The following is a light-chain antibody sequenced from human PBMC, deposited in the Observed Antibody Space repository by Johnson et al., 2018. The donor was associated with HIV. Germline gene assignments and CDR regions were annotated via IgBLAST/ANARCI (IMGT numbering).Light chain of an antibody. V-gene: IGLV1-51*01. Sequence: HSVLTQPPSVSAAPGQKVTISCFGSDSNIGNNYVSWYQQLPGTAPKLLIYDNDKRPSGIPDRFSGSKSGTSATLAITGLQTGDEADYYCETWDSSLTGAFGTGTKVTVL. CDR3: ETWDSSLTGA. CDR2: DND. J-gene: IGLJ1*01. CDR1: DSNIGNNY.